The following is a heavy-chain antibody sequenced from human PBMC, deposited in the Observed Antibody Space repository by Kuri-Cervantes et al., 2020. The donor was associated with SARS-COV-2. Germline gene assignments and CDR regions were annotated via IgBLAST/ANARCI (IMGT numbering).Heavy chain of an antibody. CDR1: GFTFSSYS. D-gene: IGHD3-16*02. V-gene: IGHV3-30*03. CDR2: ISYDGSNK. Sequence: GGSLRLSCAASGFTFSSYSMNWVCQAPGKGLEWVAVISYDGSNKYYADSVKGRFTISRDNSKNTLYLQMNSLRAEDTAVYYCARSYYDYIWGSYRPEALDYLGQGTLVTVSS. CDR3: ARSYYDYIWGSYRPEALDY. J-gene: IGHJ4*02.